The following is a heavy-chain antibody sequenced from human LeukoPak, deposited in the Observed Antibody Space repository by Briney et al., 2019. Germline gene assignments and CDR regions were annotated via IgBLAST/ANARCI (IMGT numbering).Heavy chain of an antibody. V-gene: IGHV3-53*01. CDR2: IYSGGST. J-gene: IGHJ4*02. Sequence: GGSLRLSCAASGFTVSSNYMNWVRQAPGKGLEWVSVIYSGGSTYYADSVRGRFTISRDNSKNTLFLQMNSLRAEDTAEYYCARGDDYGGAWYYFDYWGQGTLVTVSS. D-gene: IGHD4-23*01. CDR1: GFTVSSNY. CDR3: ARGDDYGGAWYYFDY.